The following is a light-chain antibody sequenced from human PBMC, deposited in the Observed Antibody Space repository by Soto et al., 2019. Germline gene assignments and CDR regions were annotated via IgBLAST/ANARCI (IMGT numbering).Light chain of an antibody. V-gene: IGKV1-33*01. CDR2: DAS. CDR3: QQYDTVPPYA. Sequence: IQLTQSPASLSASIGDRVTITCQASQDVYIYLNWYQQKPGKAATLLIYDASNLETGVPSRFSGTGSGTYFILTISSLEAEDFATYYCQQYDTVPPYAFGQGTKLEI. CDR1: QDVYIY. J-gene: IGKJ2*01.